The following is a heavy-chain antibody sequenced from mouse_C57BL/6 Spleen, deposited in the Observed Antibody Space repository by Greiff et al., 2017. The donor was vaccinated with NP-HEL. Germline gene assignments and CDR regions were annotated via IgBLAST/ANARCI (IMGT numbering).Heavy chain of an antibody. CDR2: IYPGDGDT. V-gene: IGHV1-82*01. CDR1: GYAFSSSW. D-gene: IGHD2-4*01. CDR3: ARDDYDGRKGPYYFDY. J-gene: IGHJ2*01. Sequence: QVQLKESGPELVKPGASVKISCKASGYAFSSSWMNWVKQRPGKGLEWIGRIYPGDGDTNYNGKFKGKATLTADKSSSTAYMQLSSLTSEDSAVYFCARDDYDGRKGPYYFDYWGQGTTLTVSS.